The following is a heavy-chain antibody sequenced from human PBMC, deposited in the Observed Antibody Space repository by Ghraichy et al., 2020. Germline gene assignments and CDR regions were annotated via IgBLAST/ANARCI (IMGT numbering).Heavy chain of an antibody. D-gene: IGHD3-9*01. CDR1: GYTFTSYD. CDR2: MNPNSGNT. Sequence: ASVKVSCKASGYTFTSYDINWVRQATGQGLEWMGWMNPNSGNTGYAQKFQGRVTMTRNTSISTAYMELSSLRSEDTAVYYCARSDDILTGYLSIDAFDIWGQGTMVTVSS. V-gene: IGHV1-8*01. CDR3: ARSDDILTGYLSIDAFDI. J-gene: IGHJ3*02.